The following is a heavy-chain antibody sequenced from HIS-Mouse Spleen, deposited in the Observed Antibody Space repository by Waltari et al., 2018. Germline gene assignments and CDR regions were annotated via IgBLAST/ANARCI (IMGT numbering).Heavy chain of an antibody. D-gene: IGHD3-10*01. Sequence: QVQLVESGGGVVQPGRSLRLSCSASGFTFISYAMHWLRHAQGKGLEWVAVISYDGSNKYYADSVKGRFTISRDNSKNTLYLQMNSLRAEDTAVYYCARGPAYSYGSGYFDYWGQGTLVTVSS. CDR1: GFTFISYA. CDR3: ARGPAYSYGSGYFDY. V-gene: IGHV3-30*04. CDR2: ISYDGSNK. J-gene: IGHJ4*02.